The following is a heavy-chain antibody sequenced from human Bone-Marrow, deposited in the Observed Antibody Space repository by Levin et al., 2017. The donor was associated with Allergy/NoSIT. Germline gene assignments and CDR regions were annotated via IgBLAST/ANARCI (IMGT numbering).Heavy chain of an antibody. Sequence: TSETLSLTCTVSGGSISNYYWSWIRQPPGKGLEWIGYIYYSGSTSYNPSLKSRVTISVDTSKNQFSLKMTSVTAADTAVYYCARIGGSVSTGLDYWGQGVLVTVSS. CDR3: ARIGGSVSTGLDY. J-gene: IGHJ4*02. D-gene: IGHD3-16*01. CDR2: IYYSGST. V-gene: IGHV4-59*01. CDR1: GGSISNYY.